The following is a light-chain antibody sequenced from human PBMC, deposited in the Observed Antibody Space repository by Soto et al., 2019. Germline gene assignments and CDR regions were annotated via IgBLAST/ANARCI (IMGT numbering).Light chain of an antibody. Sequence: ALRMTQSPSSLSASTGDRVTIACRASQGISSYLAWYQQKPGRAPQLLISAASTLQSGVPARFSGSGSGTDFTLTISSLQPEDFATYYCQQFNGYPLTFGGGTKVDIK. J-gene: IGKJ4*01. CDR1: QGISSY. CDR3: QQFNGYPLT. V-gene: IGKV1-8*01. CDR2: AAS.